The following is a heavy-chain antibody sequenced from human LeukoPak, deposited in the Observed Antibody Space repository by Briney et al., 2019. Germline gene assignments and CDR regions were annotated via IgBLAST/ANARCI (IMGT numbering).Heavy chain of an antibody. D-gene: IGHD5-18*01. CDR3: ARDVGYFRFDY. J-gene: IGHJ4*02. V-gene: IGHV3-7*01. CDR1: GFTFSTYW. CDR2: IKEDGSDK. Sequence: GGSLRLSCAASGFTFSTYWMTWVRQAPGKGLEWVVNIKEDGSDKYYVDSVKGRFTISRDNAKNSLYLQMNNLRAEDTAVYYCARDVGYFRFDYWGQGTLVTVSS.